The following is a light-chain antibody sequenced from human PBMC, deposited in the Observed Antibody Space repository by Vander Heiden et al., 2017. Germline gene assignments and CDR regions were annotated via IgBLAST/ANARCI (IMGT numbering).Light chain of an antibody. Sequence: EIVMTQSPASLSVSPGGRATLSCRASQSVDNNLGWYVQKPGQAPRLLFYGVDSRATGVPARFSASGSGTEFALTISSLQPEDLGTYFCQHYDNWPYSFDQGTRLEI. CDR2: GVD. CDR3: QHYDNWPYS. J-gene: IGKJ2*03. V-gene: IGKV3-15*01. CDR1: QSVDNN.